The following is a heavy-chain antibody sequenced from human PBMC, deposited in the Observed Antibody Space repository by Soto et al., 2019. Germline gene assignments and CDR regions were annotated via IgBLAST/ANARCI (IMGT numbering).Heavy chain of an antibody. CDR3: ARGVGATNFDY. CDR2: IYHSGST. J-gene: IGHJ4*02. CDR1: GGSISSSNW. D-gene: IGHD1-26*01. V-gene: IGHV4-4*02. Sequence: QVQLQESGPGLVKPSGTLSLTCAVSGGSISSSNWWRWVRQPPGKGLEWIGAIYHSGSTNYNPSLKRRVTISVDKSKNQVSLKLSSVTAADTAVYYCARGVGATNFDYWGQGTLVTVSS.